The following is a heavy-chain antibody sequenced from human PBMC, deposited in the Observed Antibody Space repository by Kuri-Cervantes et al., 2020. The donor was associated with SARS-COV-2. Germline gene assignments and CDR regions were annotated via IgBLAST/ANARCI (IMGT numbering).Heavy chain of an antibody. J-gene: IGHJ6*03. Sequence: GESLQTSWAASGFTFSSYGMHWGRQAPGKGLEGGAVIWYDGSNIYYADSVNGRFTISRDNSKNTLYLQMDSPRAEDQAVYYCSRDLVVSSGWDYYLDVWGKGTTVTVSS. CDR1: GFTFSSYG. D-gene: IGHD6-25*01. CDR3: SRDLVVSSGWDYYLDV. V-gene: IGHV3-33*08. CDR2: IWYDGSNI.